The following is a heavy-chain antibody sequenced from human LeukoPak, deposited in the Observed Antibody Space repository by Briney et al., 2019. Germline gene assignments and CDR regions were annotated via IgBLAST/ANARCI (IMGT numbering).Heavy chain of an antibody. J-gene: IGHJ4*02. CDR2: IYYTGST. Sequence: SETLSLTCTVSGGSMSSYYWSWIRQPRAKGLEYIGHIYYTGSTYYNPSLKSRVTISVDTSKRQFSLRLSSVSAADTAVYYCARDATAGNFDYWGQGTLVTVSS. V-gene: IGHV4-59*12. CDR3: ARDATAGNFDY. CDR1: GGSMSSYY. D-gene: IGHD6-25*01.